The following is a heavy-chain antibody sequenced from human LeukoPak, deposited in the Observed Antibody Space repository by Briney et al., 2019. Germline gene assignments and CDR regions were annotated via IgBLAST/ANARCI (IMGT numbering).Heavy chain of an antibody. CDR3: TRGVPPRWFDP. J-gene: IGHJ5*02. Sequence: GGSLRLSCAASGFTFSDYYMSWIRQAPGKGLEWVSSISSSSSYIYYADSVKGRFTISRDNAKNSLYLQMNSLRAEDTAVYYCTRGVPPRWFDPWGQGTLVTVSS. CDR2: ISSSSSYI. CDR1: GFTFSDYY. D-gene: IGHD3-10*01. V-gene: IGHV3-11*06.